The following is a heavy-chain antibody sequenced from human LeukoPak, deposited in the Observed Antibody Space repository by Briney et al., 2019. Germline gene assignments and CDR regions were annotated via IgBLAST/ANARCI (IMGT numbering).Heavy chain of an antibody. Sequence: AGRSLRLSCAASGLTFSSYTMSWVRQAPGKGLEWVSAISAGGGNTYYADSVKGRFTISRDNSKNTLYLQMNSLRAEDTAVYSCAVPQWELLNWGQGTLVTVSS. CDR1: GLTFSSYT. CDR2: ISAGGGNT. J-gene: IGHJ4*02. V-gene: IGHV3-23*01. D-gene: IGHD1-26*01. CDR3: AVPQWELLN.